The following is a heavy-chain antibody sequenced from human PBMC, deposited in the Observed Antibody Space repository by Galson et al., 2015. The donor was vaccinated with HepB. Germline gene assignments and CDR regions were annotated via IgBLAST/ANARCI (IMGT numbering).Heavy chain of an antibody. CDR1: GFTFSRYS. CDR2: ISSGSITI. D-gene: IGHD2-15*01. Sequence: SLRLSCAASGFTFSRYSMNWVRQVPGKGLEWVSYISSGSITIYYGDSVKGRFTISRDNAKNSLYLQMNSLRAEDTAVYYCARVRLYSGAFDIWGQGTMVTVSS. J-gene: IGHJ3*02. V-gene: IGHV3-48*01. CDR3: ARVRLYSGAFDI.